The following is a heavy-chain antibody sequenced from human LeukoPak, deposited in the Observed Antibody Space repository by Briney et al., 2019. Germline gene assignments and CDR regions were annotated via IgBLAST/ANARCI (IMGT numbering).Heavy chain of an antibody. CDR3: ARHRTASDY. J-gene: IGHJ4*02. Sequence: GGSLRLSCAASGFTFSTFAMIWVRQPPGKGLEWVSSIFPSGGEIHYADSVRGRFTISRDNSKSTLSLQMNSLRAEDTAVYYCARHRTASDYWGQGTLVTVSS. CDR2: IFPSGGEI. CDR1: GFTFSTFA. D-gene: IGHD3-16*02. V-gene: IGHV3-23*01.